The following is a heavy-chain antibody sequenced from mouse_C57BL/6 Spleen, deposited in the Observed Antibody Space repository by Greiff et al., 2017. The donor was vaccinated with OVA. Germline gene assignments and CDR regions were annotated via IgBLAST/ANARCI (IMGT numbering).Heavy chain of an antibody. CDR1: GYTFTSYC. CDR3: ARSGDGYSAWFAY. D-gene: IGHD2-3*01. V-gene: IGHV1-55*01. CDR2: IYPGSGST. J-gene: IGHJ3*01. Sequence: VQLQQPGAELVKPGASVKMSCKASGYTFTSYCITWVKQRPGQGLEWIGDIYPGSGSTNYNEKFKSKATLTVDTSSSTAYMQLSSLTSEDAAVYYCARSGDGYSAWFAYWGQGTLVTVSA.